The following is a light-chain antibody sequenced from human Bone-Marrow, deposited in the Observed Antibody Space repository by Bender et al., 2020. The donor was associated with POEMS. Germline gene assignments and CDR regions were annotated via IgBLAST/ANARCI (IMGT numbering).Light chain of an antibody. J-gene: IGLJ2*01. CDR1: GSTIGGYP. Sequence: QPPSVSGTPGQRVTLSCSGSGSTIGGYPVNWYQQLPGTAPRLLIYTNNERPSGVPDRFSGSKSGTSTSLAISGLRSEDEADYYCAAEDSLSGVVFGGGTKLTVL. CDR2: TNN. V-gene: IGLV1-47*02. CDR3: AAEDSLSGVV.